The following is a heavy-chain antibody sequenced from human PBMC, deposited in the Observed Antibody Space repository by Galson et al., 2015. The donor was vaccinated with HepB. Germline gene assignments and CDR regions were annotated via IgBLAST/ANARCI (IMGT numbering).Heavy chain of an antibody. Sequence: SVKVSCKASGYTFTGYYMHWVRQAPGQGLEWMGWINPNSGGTNYAQKFQGRVTMTRDTSISTAYMELSRLRSDDTAVYYCARAPGIVVVPAARSPVHNWFDPWGQGTLVTVSS. D-gene: IGHD2-2*01. J-gene: IGHJ5*02. CDR2: INPNSGGT. CDR1: GYTFTGYY. V-gene: IGHV1-2*02. CDR3: ARAPGIVVVPAARSPVHNWFDP.